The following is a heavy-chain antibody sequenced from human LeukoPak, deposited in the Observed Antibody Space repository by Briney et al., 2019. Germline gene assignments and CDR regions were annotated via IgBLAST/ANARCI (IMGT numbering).Heavy chain of an antibody. V-gene: IGHV1-2*02. CDR3: ARDMVRGVTNFDY. D-gene: IGHD3-10*01. J-gene: IGHJ4*02. Sequence: ASVKVSCKASGYTFTGYYMHWVRQAPGQGLEWMGWINPNSGGTNYAQKFQGRVTMTRDTSISTAYMELSRPRSDDTAVYYCARDMVRGVTNFDYWGQGTLVTVSS. CDR1: GYTFTGYY. CDR2: INPNSGGT.